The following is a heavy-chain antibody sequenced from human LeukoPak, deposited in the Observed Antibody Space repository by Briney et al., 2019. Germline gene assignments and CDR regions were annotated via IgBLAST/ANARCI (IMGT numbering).Heavy chain of an antibody. D-gene: IGHD3-22*01. Sequence: ASETLSLTCTVSGGSISSYYWSWIRQPPGKGLEWIGYIYYSGSTNYNPSLKSRVTISVDTSKNQFSLKLSSVTAADTAVYYCACSGYYYYFDYGGQGTLVTVSS. J-gene: IGHJ4*02. CDR1: GGSISSYY. CDR3: ACSGYYYYFDY. CDR2: IYYSGST. V-gene: IGHV4-59*01.